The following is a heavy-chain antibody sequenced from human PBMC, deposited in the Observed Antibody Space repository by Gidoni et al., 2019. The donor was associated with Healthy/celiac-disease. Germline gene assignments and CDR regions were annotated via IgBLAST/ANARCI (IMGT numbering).Heavy chain of an antibody. Sequence: EVQLVESGGGLVKPGGSLRLACAAYGFTFSNAWMNWVRQAPGKGLAWVGRIKSKTDGGTTDYAAPVKGRFTISRDDSKNTLYLQMNSLKTEDTAVYYCTTARIAVAGGFDYWGQGTLVTVSS. CDR3: TTARIAVAGGFDY. V-gene: IGHV3-15*07. CDR2: IKSKTDGGTT. CDR1: GFTFSNAW. D-gene: IGHD6-19*01. J-gene: IGHJ4*02.